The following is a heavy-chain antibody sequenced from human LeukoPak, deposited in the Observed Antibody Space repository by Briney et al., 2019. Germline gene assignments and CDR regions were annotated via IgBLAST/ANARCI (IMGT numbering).Heavy chain of an antibody. CDR1: GFTFSSYG. CDR2: ISYDGSNN. CDR3: AKDRQWLVFGMDV. J-gene: IGHJ6*02. V-gene: IGHV3-30*18. D-gene: IGHD6-19*01. Sequence: AGGSLRLSCAASGFTFSSYGMHWVRQAPGKGLEWVAVISYDGSNNYYAGSVKGRFTISRDNSKNTLYLQMNSLRGEDTAVYYCAKDRQWLVFGMDVWGQGTTVTVSS.